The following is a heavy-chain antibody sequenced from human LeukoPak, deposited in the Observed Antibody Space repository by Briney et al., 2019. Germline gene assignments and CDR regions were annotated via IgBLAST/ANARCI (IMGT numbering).Heavy chain of an antibody. J-gene: IGHJ2*01. CDR1: GYTFTGYY. Sequence: ASVKVSCKASGYTFTGYYMHWVRQAPGQGLEWMGWINPNSGGTNYAQKFQGGVTMTRDTSISTAYMELSRLRSDVTAVYYCARVMIVVVPAAMLGNWWYFDLWGRGTLVTVSS. CDR3: ARVMIVVVPAAMLGNWWYFDL. CDR2: INPNSGGT. V-gene: IGHV1-2*02. D-gene: IGHD2-2*01.